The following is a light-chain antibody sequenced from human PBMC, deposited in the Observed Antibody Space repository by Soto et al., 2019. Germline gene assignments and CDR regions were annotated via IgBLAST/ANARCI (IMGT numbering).Light chain of an antibody. CDR3: QQYNSYPVT. J-gene: IGKJ1*01. Sequence: DIQMTQSPSTLSASVGDRVTITCRASQSISSWLAWYQQKPGKAPKLLIYKASSLESGVPSRFSGSGSATAFTLTISSLQPDDFATYYCQQYNSYPVTFGQGTKVEIK. CDR2: KAS. CDR1: QSISSW. V-gene: IGKV1-5*03.